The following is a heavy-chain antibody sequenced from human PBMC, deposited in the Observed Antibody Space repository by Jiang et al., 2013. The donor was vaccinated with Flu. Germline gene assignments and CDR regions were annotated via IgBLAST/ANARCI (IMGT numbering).Heavy chain of an antibody. CDR1: NGSISGYY. V-gene: IGHV4-4*07. CDR3: ARGAPYDYGDFSYWYFDL. CDR2: LYPNGRP. Sequence: GSGLVKPSETLSLTCAVSNGSISGYYWSWIRQPAGKRLEWIGRLYPNGRPSYNPSLKSRVTLSVDTSKNQFSLKVTSVTAADTAVYYCARGAPYDYGDFSYWYFDLWGRGALVTVST. J-gene: IGHJ2*01. D-gene: IGHD4-17*01.